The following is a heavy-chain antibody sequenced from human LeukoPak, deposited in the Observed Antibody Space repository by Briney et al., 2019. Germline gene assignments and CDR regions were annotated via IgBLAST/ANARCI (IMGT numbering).Heavy chain of an antibody. J-gene: IGHJ4*02. Sequence: GGSLRLSCAASGFTFSNAWMSWVRQAPGKGLEWVGRIKSKTDGGTTDYAAPVKGRFTISRDDSKNTLYLQMNSLKTEDTAVYYCTTGLIIVGATTSDYWGQGTLVTVSS. CDR2: IKSKTDGGTT. CDR3: TTGLIIVGATTSDY. V-gene: IGHV3-15*01. CDR1: GFTFSNAW. D-gene: IGHD1-26*01.